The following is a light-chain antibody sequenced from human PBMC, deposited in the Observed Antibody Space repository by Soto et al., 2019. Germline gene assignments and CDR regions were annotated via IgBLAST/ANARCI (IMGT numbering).Light chain of an antibody. J-gene: IGLJ2*01. CDR2: DND. V-gene: IGLV1-44*01. CDR3: TTWDDSLNALL. Sequence: QSVLTQPPSASGTPGQRVTISCSGSTSNIGSHVVNWYQQLPGAAPKLLIFDNDQRPSGVSDRFSVSKSGTSASLAICGLQSEDEADYYCTTWDDSLNALLFGGGTKLTVL. CDR1: TSNIGSHV.